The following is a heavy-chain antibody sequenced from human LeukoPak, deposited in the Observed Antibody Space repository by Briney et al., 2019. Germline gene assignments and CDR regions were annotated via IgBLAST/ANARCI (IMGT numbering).Heavy chain of an antibody. CDR3: ARDRPRGLEVQLERPDY. Sequence: ASVKVSCKASGYTFTGYYMHWVRQAPGQGLEWMGWINPNSGGTNYAQKFQGRVTMTRDTSISTAYMELSRLRSDDTAVYYCARDRPRGLEVQLERPDYWGQGTLVTVSS. D-gene: IGHD1-1*01. CDR1: GYTFTGYY. V-gene: IGHV1-2*02. CDR2: INPNSGGT. J-gene: IGHJ4*02.